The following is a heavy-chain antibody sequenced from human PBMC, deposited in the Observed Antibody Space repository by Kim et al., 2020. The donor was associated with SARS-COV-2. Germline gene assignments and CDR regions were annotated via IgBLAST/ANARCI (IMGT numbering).Heavy chain of an antibody. Sequence: VGSLRLSCAASGFIFSDAWMTWVRQAPGKGLEWVGHFKGKSDGGTIDYATPVEGRFAISRDDSKNILYLQMTSLKTDDTAVYYCTTQETLNYNDVSGYFHYWGQGALVIVSS. D-gene: IGHD3-22*01. J-gene: IGHJ4*02. CDR1: GFIFSDAW. V-gene: IGHV3-15*01. CDR3: TTQETLNYNDVSGYFHY. CDR2: FKGKSDGGTI.